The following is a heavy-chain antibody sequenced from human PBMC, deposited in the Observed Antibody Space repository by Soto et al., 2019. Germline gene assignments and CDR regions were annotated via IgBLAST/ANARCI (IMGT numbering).Heavy chain of an antibody. J-gene: IGHJ5*02. CDR3: ARVWFGESSWFDP. V-gene: IGHV4-30-2*01. CDR2: ICHSGNT. Sequence: SETLSLTCTVSGGSITMGGYCWSWIRQPPGQGLEWIGYICHSGNTYYNPSLKSRVTTSLDRSKNQFSLDLSSVTAADTAVYYCARVWFGESSWFDPWGQGTLVTVS. D-gene: IGHD3-10*01. CDR1: GGSITMGGYC.